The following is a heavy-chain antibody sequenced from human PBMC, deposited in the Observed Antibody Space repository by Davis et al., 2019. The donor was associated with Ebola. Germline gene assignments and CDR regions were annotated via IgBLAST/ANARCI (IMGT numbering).Heavy chain of an antibody. CDR3: ARGRHRGYYFDY. Sequence: SVKVSCKASGGTFSSYAISWVRQAPGQGLEWMGGIIPIFGTANYAQKFQGRVTITADKSTSTAYMELSSLRSEDTAVYYCARGRHRGYYFDYWGQGTLVTVSS. CDR1: GGTFSSYA. J-gene: IGHJ4*02. D-gene: IGHD5-12*01. V-gene: IGHV1-69*06. CDR2: IIPIFGTA.